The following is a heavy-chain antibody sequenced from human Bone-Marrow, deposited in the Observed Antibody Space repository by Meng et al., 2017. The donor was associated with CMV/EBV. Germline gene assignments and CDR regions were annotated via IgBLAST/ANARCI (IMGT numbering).Heavy chain of an antibody. D-gene: IGHD1-1*01. Sequence: GESLKISCAASGFTFSNAWMSWVRQAPGKGLEWVGRIKSKTDGGTTDYAAPVKGRFTISRDDSKNTLYLQMNSLKTEDTAVYYCTTDADDFYYYYGMDVWGQGTTVTGYS. CDR2: IKSKTDGGTT. J-gene: IGHJ6*02. CDR3: TTDADDFYYYYGMDV. CDR1: GFTFSNAW. V-gene: IGHV3-15*01.